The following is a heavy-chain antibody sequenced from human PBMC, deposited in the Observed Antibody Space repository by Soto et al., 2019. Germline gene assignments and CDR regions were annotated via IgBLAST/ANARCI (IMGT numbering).Heavy chain of an antibody. Sequence: WETLSLTCTVSGGSISGISYCWGWIRQPPGKGLQWIGCMFYSGATYYNPSLKNRVTLSVDTSNNEFSLKLVSVTAPDTAVYYCARHKSGSDWLDPWGQGTLVTVSS. CDR2: MFYSGAT. CDR1: GGSISGISYC. CDR3: ARHKSGSDWLDP. V-gene: IGHV4-39*01. D-gene: IGHD2-15*01. J-gene: IGHJ5*02.